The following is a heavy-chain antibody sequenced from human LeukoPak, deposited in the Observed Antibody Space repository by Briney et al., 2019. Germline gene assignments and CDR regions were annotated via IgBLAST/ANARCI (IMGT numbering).Heavy chain of an antibody. Sequence: GGSLRLSCAASGFTFSSYSMSWVRQAPGRGGEGVSSISGSGGRIDYADSVKGRFTISRDNSKNTLSLQMNSLTAEDTAVYYCAKNPRLEGWIYFDFWGQGILVTVSS. CDR1: GFTFSSYS. CDR2: ISGSGGRI. D-gene: IGHD1-1*01. J-gene: IGHJ4*02. V-gene: IGHV3-23*01. CDR3: AKNPRLEGWIYFDF.